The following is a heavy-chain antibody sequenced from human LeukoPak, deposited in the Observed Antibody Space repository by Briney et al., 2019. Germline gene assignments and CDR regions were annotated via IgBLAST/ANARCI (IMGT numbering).Heavy chain of an antibody. CDR1: GFTFSDYY. CDR3: ARDVGATTSATFDL. D-gene: IGHD1-26*01. CDR2: ITSSGTST. V-gene: IGHV3-11*01. J-gene: IGHJ3*01. Sequence: GGSLRLSCDASGFTFSDYYMTWIRQAPGKGLEWISYITSSGTSTYYPVSVRGRFTISRGNARNSVYLQMKYLRADDTAVYYCARDVGATTSATFDLWGQGTVVTVSS.